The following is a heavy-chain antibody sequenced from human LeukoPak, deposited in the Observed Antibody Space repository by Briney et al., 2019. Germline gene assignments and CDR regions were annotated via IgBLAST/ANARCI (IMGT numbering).Heavy chain of an antibody. Sequence: GGSLRLSCTASGFTFGDYALSYFRQAPGKGLEWIGFIRSKAYGGTTEYAASVKSRFTISRDDSKNIAYLQMNSLKTEDTGVYFCTRDMTSGWSPDAFDIWGQGTMVTVTS. D-gene: IGHD6-19*01. CDR3: TRDMTSGWSPDAFDI. CDR1: GFTFGDYA. J-gene: IGHJ3*02. V-gene: IGHV3-49*03. CDR2: IRSKAYGGTT.